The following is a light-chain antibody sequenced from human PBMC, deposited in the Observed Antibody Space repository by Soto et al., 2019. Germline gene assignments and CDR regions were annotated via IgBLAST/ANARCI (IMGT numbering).Light chain of an antibody. V-gene: IGLV2-23*02. CDR3: CSYASSGTV. CDR1: SSDVGSYNL. J-gene: IGLJ3*02. CDR2: EVI. Sequence: QSALTQSASVSGSPGQSITISCTGTSSDVGSYNLVSWYQQHPGKAPKLMIYEVIRRPSGVSNRFSGSKSGNTASLTISGIQAEDEADYYCCSYASSGTVFGGGTKLTVL.